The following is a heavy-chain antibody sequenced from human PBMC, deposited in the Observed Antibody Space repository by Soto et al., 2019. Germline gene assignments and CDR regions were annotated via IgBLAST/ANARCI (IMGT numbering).Heavy chain of an antibody. CDR3: AGSKTRESGPAS. V-gene: IGHV4-59*01. CDR2: TYYTADT. CDR1: GVAIRRYC. J-gene: IGHJ5*02. Sequence: SQALPLTCTVSGVAIRRYCWSGSRQPPGKGLEWIGSTYYTADTKYNPSLESRATISADPSKKQFSLRLGPVTAADTVLFYCAGSKTRESGPASWGQGALVT. D-gene: IGHD2-8*02.